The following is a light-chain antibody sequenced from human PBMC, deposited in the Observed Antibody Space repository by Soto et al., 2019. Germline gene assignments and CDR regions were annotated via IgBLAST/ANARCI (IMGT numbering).Light chain of an antibody. CDR2: EVN. V-gene: IGLV2-8*01. CDR3: SSYAGSTNFVV. J-gene: IGLJ2*01. CDR1: SSDVGGYNF. Sequence: QSALTQPPSASGSPGQSVTISCTGTSSDVGGYNFVSRYQQHPGKAPKLMIYEVNKRPSGVPDRFSGSKSGSTASLTVSGLQAEDEADYYCSSYAGSTNFVVFGGGTKLTVL.